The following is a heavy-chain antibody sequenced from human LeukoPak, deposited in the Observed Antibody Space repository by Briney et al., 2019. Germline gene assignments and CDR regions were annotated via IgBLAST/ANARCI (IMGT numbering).Heavy chain of an antibody. CDR2: IYYSGST. J-gene: IGHJ4*02. V-gene: IGHV4-59*08. CDR1: GGSISSYY. D-gene: IGHD1-26*01. CDR3: ARHSNQYSGSYWRMNPTDYYFDY. Sequence: PSETLSLTCTVSGGSISSYYWSWIRQPPGKGLEWIGYIYYSGSTNYNPSLKSRVTISVDTSKNQFSLKLSSVTAADTAVYYCARHSNQYSGSYWRMNPTDYYFDYWGQGTLVTVSS.